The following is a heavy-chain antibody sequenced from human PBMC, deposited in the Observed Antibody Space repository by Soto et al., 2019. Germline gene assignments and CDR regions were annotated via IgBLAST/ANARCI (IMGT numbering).Heavy chain of an antibody. CDR2: ISGSGGST. J-gene: IGHJ4*02. V-gene: IGHV3-23*01. D-gene: IGHD3-9*01. CDR3: AKDQISPYYDILTACTFDY. CDR1: GFTFSSYA. Sequence: TGGSLRLFCAVSGFTFSSYAMSWVRQAPGKGLEWVSAISGSGGSTYYADSVKGRFTISRDNSKNTLYLQMNSLRAEDTAVYYCAKDQISPYYDILTACTFDYWGQGTLVTVSS.